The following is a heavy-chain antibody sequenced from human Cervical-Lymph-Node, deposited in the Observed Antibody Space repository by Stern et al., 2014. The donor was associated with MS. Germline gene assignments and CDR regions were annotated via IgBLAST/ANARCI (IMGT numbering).Heavy chain of an antibody. J-gene: IGHJ5*01. CDR3: ALLTIGPFDS. Sequence: EVQLVESGGGLVKPGGSVRLSCAASGITVSSNYVSWVRQAPGKGLEWVSIIYRGGRTFFSDSVKDRFTISRDDANNTVYLLLNSLRAEYTAVFSCALLTIGPFDSWGQGTLVSVSS. CDR2: IYRGGRT. D-gene: IGHD1-26*01. CDR1: GITVSSNY. V-gene: IGHV3-66*01.